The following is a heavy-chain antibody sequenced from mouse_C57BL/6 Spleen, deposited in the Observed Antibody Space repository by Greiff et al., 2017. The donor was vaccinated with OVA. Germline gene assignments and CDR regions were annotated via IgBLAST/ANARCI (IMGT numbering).Heavy chain of an antibody. V-gene: IGHV5-4*01. Sequence: DVQLVESGGGLVKPGGSLKLSCAASGFTFSSYAMSWVRQTPEKRLEWVATISDGGSYTYYPDNVKGRFTISRDNAKNNLYLQMSHLKSEDTAMYYCARDEDSNTGMDYWGQGTSVTVSS. CDR1: GFTFSSYA. J-gene: IGHJ4*01. CDR2: ISDGGSYT. D-gene: IGHD2-5*01. CDR3: ARDEDSNTGMDY.